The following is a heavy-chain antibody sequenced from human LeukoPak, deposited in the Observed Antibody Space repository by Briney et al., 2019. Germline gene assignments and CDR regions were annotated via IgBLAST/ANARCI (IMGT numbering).Heavy chain of an antibody. V-gene: IGHV4-38-2*01. CDR3: ARSKSSSWYFDY. D-gene: IGHD6-13*01. CDR1: GYSTSSGYY. J-gene: IGHJ4*02. Sequence: SETLSLTCAVSGYSTSSGYYWGWIRQPPGKGLEWIGSIYHSGSTYYNPSLKSRVTISVDTSKNQFSLKLSSVTAADTAVYYCARSKSSSWYFDYWGQGTLVTVSS. CDR2: IYHSGST.